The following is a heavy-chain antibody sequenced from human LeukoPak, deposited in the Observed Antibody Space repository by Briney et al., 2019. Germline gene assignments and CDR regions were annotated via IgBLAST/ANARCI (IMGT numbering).Heavy chain of an antibody. J-gene: IGHJ4*02. CDR3: ASNIAAGVGGDY. D-gene: IGHD6-13*01. CDR1: GFTFSSYA. Sequence: QSGGSLRLSCAASGFTFSSYAMSWVRQAPGKGLEWVSAISGSGGSTYYADSVKGRFTISRDNAKNSLYLQMNSLRAEDTAVYYCASNIAAGVGGDYWGQGTLVTVSS. CDR2: ISGSGGST. V-gene: IGHV3-23*01.